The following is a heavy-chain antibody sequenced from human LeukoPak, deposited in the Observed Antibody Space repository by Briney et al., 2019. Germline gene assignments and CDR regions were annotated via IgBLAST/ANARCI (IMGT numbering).Heavy chain of an antibody. V-gene: IGHV1-46*01. CDR2: INPSGGST. CDR3: ARGATRYCGGDCLDY. J-gene: IGHJ4*02. Sequence: ASVKVSCKASGYTFTSYYMHWVRQAPGQGLEWMGIINPSGGSTSYAQKFQGRVTMTRDTSTSTVYMELSSLRSEDTAVYYCARGATRYCGGDCLDYWGQGTLVTVSS. CDR1: GYTFTSYY. D-gene: IGHD2-21*02.